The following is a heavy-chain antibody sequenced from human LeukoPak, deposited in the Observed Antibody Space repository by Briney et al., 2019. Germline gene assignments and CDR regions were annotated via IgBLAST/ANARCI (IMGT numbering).Heavy chain of an antibody. CDR3: ARGPASGSDFAWFDP. CDR2: INHSGST. CDR1: GGSLSNYY. J-gene: IGHJ5*02. V-gene: IGHV4-34*01. Sequence: SETLSLTCAVYGGSLSNYYWSWIRQPPGKGLEWIGEINHSGSTKFNPSLKSRVTILVDMSRSQFSLQLNSVTAADTAVYYCARGPASGSDFAWFDPWGQGTLVTVSS. D-gene: IGHD3-10*01.